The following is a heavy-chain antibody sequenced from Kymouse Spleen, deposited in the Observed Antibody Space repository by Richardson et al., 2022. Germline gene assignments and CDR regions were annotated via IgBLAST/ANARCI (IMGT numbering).Heavy chain of an antibody. Sequence: QVQLQQWGAGLLKPSETLSLTCAVYGGSFSGYYWSWIRQPPGKGLEWIGEINHSGSTNYNPSLKSRVTISVDTSKNQFSLKLSSVTAADTAVYYCARVGYPAAGDYWGQGTLVTVSS. J-gene: IGHJ4*02. CDR3: ARVGYPAAGDY. CDR2: INHSGST. CDR1: GGSFSGYY. V-gene: IGHV4-34*01. D-gene: IGHD6-13*01.